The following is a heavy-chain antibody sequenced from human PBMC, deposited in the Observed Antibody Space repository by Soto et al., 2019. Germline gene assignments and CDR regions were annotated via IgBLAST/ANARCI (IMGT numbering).Heavy chain of an antibody. D-gene: IGHD3-16*01. J-gene: IGHJ5*02. Sequence: QVQLVQSGAEVKKPGASVKVSCKASGYTFTSYAMHWVRQAPGQRLEWMGWINAGNGNTKYSQKFQGRVTITRETSASTAYMELSSLRSEDTAVYYCARGYGGPIGWFDPWGQGTLVTVSS. CDR2: INAGNGNT. CDR3: ARGYGGPIGWFDP. V-gene: IGHV1-3*01. CDR1: GYTFTSYA.